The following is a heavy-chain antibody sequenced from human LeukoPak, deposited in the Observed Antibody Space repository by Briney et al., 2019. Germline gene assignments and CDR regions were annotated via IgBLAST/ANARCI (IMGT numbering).Heavy chain of an antibody. CDR1: GGSFSGYY. J-gene: IGHJ4*02. CDR2: INHSGST. CDR3: ARTVKYYWNRRRGYFDY. V-gene: IGHV4-34*01. Sequence: SETLSLTCAVYGGSFSGYYWSWIRQPPGKGLEWIGEINHSGSTNYNPSLKSRVTISVDTSKNQFSLKLSSVTAADTAVYYCARTVKYYWNRRRGYFDYWGQGTLVTVSS. D-gene: IGHD1-20*01.